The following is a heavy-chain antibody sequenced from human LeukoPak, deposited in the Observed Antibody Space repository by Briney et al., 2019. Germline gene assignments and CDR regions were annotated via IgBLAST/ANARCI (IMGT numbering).Heavy chain of an antibody. CDR3: TRIRGYSAYDFNY. CDR1: GFSFKDAW. V-gene: IGHV3-15*01. CDR2: IKSTTDGVTT. Sequence: GGSLRLSCAASGFSFKDAWMSWVRQAPGKGLEWVGRIKSTTDGVTTDYAAPVKGRFTISRDDSRNTLYLQLNSLKTEDTALYYCTRIRGYSAYDFNYWGQGTLVTVSS. D-gene: IGHD5-12*01. J-gene: IGHJ4*02.